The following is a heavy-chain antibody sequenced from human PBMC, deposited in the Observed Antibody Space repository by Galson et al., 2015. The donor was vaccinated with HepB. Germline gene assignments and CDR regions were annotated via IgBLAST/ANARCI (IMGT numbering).Heavy chain of an antibody. CDR3: VKDLEGITSPHDGMDA. CDR2: ITWDGSNI. J-gene: IGHJ6*02. V-gene: IGHV3-43*01. Sequence: SLRLSCAGSGFLFKDFTMHWVRQRPGKGLEWVSVITWDGSNINEAKSVKGRFTISRDNRKNSLYLQMNSLRTEDTALYFCVKDLEGITSPHDGMDAWGQGTTVTVSS. CDR1: GFLFKDFT. D-gene: IGHD6-6*01.